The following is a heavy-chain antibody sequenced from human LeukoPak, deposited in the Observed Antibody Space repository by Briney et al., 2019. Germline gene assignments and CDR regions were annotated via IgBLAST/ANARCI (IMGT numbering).Heavy chain of an antibody. CDR1: GGSFSSYY. V-gene: IGHV4-59*08. Sequence: SETLSLTCAVYGGSFSSYYWSWIRQPPGKGLEWIGYIYYSGSTNYNPSLKSRVTISVDTSKNQFSLKLSSVTAADTAVYYCARSTYYDFWSGYSEWYYYGMDVWGQGTTVTVSS. D-gene: IGHD3-3*01. CDR3: ARSTYYDFWSGYSEWYYYGMDV. J-gene: IGHJ6*02. CDR2: IYYSGST.